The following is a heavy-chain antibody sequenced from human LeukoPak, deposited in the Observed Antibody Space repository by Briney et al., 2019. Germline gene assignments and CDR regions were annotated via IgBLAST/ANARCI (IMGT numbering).Heavy chain of an antibody. D-gene: IGHD1-26*01. Sequence: SETLSLTCTVSGHSISSGYYWGWIRQPPGKGLEWIGSIYHSGSTYYNPSLKSRVTISVDTSKNQFSLKLSSVTAADTAVYYCARAYLKWELLHGGNWFDPWGQGTLVTVSS. V-gene: IGHV4-38-2*02. CDR3: ARAYLKWELLHGGNWFDP. CDR1: GHSISSGYY. J-gene: IGHJ5*02. CDR2: IYHSGST.